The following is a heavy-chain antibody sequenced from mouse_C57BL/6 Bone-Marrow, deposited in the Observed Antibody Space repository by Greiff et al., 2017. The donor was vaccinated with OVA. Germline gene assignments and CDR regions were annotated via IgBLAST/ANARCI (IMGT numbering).Heavy chain of an antibody. J-gene: IGHJ2*01. D-gene: IGHD1-1*01. Sequence: EVQRVESGGGLVKPGGSLKLSCAASGFTFSSYTMSWVRQTPEKRLEWVATISGGGGNTYYPDSVKGRFTISRDTAKNTLYLQMSSLRSEDTALYYCARQGIIYYYGSRPYFDYWGQGTTLTVSS. V-gene: IGHV5-9*01. CDR3: ARQGIIYYYGSRPYFDY. CDR2: ISGGGGNT. CDR1: GFTFSSYT.